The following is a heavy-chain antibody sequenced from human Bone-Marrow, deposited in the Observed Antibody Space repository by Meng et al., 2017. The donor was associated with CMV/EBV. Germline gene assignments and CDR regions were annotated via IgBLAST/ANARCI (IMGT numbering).Heavy chain of an antibody. Sequence: GESLKISCAASGFTFSSYWMSWVRQAPGKGLEWVANIKQDGSEKYYVDSVKGRFTISRDNAKNSLYLQMNSLRAEDTAVYYCARGERGYSYGFYYYYGMDVWGQGTTVTVSS. J-gene: IGHJ6*02. V-gene: IGHV3-7*01. CDR3: ARGERGYSYGFYYYYGMDV. CDR2: IKQDGSEK. D-gene: IGHD5-18*01. CDR1: GFTFSSYW.